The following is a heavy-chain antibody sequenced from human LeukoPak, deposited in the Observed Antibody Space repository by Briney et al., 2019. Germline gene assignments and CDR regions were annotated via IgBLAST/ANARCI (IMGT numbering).Heavy chain of an antibody. J-gene: IGHJ4*02. V-gene: IGHV3-7*01. CDR3: TRDRSRAEDD. Sequence: PGGSLRLSCAASGFTFIGHWMSWVRQAPGKGLEWVASINQGGSDKYYVDSVKGRFTISRDNANNLLYLQMNSLRGEDTAVYYCTRDRSRAEDDWGRGTLVTVSS. D-gene: IGHD1-14*01. CDR2: INQGGSDK. CDR1: GFTFIGHW.